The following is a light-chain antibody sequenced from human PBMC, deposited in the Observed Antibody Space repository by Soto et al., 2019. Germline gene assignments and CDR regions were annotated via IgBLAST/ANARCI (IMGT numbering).Light chain of an antibody. Sequence: DIQLTQSPSFLSASVGDRVTITCRASQGISSYLAWYQQKPGKAPKLLIYTASTLQSGVPSRFSGSESGTEFTLTISSLQPEDFATYYCQQHYNYPRTFGQVTKLDIK. CDR3: QQHYNYPRT. CDR1: QGISSY. V-gene: IGKV1-9*01. J-gene: IGKJ1*01. CDR2: TAS.